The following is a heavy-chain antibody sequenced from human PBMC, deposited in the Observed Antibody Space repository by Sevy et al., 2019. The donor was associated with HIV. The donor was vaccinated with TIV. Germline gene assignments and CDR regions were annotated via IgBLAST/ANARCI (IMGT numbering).Heavy chain of an antibody. V-gene: IGHV3-23*01. Sequence: GGSLRLSCAASGFSFSSYAMSWVRQTPGKGPQWVSVISGSGGSTYYADSVKGRFTIFRDNSRNTVYLQMNSLRAEDTAVYYCARRPDLGVVILTGVLDVWGQGTTVTVSS. CDR3: ARRPDLGVVILTGVLDV. CDR2: ISGSGGST. J-gene: IGHJ6*02. CDR1: GFSFSSYA. D-gene: IGHD3-3*01.